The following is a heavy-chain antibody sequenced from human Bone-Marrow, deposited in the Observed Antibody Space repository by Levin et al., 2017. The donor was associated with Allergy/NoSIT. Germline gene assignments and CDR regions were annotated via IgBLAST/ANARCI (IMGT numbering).Heavy chain of an antibody. CDR2: ISSTSTYK. D-gene: IGHD3-10*01. V-gene: IGHV3-21*01. J-gene: IGHJ4*02. CDR3: ARQDFGPAVFDS. Sequence: KSGGSLRLSCAASGFTFSAYNMNWVRQAPGKGLEWLSSISSTSTYKSYADSVKVRFTISRDNANSSLYLQMNSLGAEDTAVYYCARQDFGPAVFDSWGRGTLVTVSS. CDR1: GFTFSAYN.